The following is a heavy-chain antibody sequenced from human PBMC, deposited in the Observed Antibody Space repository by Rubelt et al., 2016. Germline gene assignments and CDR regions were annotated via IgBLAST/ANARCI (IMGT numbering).Heavy chain of an antibody. J-gene: IGHJ6*02. Sequence: GLEWVAVISYDGSNKYYADSVKGRFTISRDNSKNTLYLQMNSLRAEDTAVYYCARSIAPPDYYYYYGMGVWGQGTTVTVSS. CDR3: ARSIAPPDYYYYYGMGV. D-gene: IGHD6-6*01. V-gene: IGHV3-30*04. CDR2: ISYDGSNK.